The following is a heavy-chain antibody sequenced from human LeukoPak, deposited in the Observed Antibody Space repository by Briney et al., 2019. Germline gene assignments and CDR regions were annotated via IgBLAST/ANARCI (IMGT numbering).Heavy chain of an antibody. J-gene: IGHJ4*02. D-gene: IGHD4-23*01. V-gene: IGHV3-7*01. CDR1: AFTFSNYW. CDR2: IKEDGGEI. Sequence: GGSLRLSCAASAFTFSNYWMSWVRQAPGKGPEWVANIKEDGGEINYLDSVKGRFTTSRDNAKNSLYLQMNRLRAEDTAVYYCARDRGYSTFDYWGQGTLATVSS. CDR3: ARDRGYSTFDY.